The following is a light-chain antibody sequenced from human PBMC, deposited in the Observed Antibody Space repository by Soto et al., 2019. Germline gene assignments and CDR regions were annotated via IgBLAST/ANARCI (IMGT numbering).Light chain of an antibody. CDR3: ETWGSNTRV. Sequence: QLVLTQSSSASASLGSSGKLTCTLSSGHSSYIIAWHQQQPGKAPRYLMKLEAGGCYNKGSEVPDRFSGSSSGADRYLTISNLQSEDEADYYCETWGSNTRVFGGGTKLTVL. V-gene: IGLV4-60*03. CDR2: LEAGGCY. J-gene: IGLJ2*01. CDR1: SGHSSYI.